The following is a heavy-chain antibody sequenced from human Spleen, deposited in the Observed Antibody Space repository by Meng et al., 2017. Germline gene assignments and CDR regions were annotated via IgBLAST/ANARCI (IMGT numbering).Heavy chain of an antibody. J-gene: IGHJ5*01. Sequence: SETLSLTCTVSGGSISSGSYYWGWIRQPPGKGLEWIGSKYYSASTYYNPSLKSRVTISVDTSKNQFSLKLTSVTAADTAVYYCVRDRSDSAMGWFAYWGRGTLVTVSS. D-gene: IGHD5-18*01. CDR1: GGSISSGSYY. CDR2: KYYSAST. V-gene: IGHV4-39*07. CDR3: VRDRSDSAMGWFAY.